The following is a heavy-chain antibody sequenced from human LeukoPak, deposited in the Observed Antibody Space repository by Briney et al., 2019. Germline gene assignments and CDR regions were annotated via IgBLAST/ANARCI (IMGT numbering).Heavy chain of an antibody. D-gene: IGHD3-22*01. CDR1: GGTFSSYA. CDR2: IIPIFGTA. Sequence: SVKVSCKASGGTFSSYAISWVRQAPGQGLEWMGGIIPIFGTANYAQKFQGRVTITTDESTSTAYMELSSLRSEDTAVYYCARIADFVPVNRVYYDSSGHYLAFDIWGQGTMVTVSS. J-gene: IGHJ3*02. CDR3: ARIADFVPVNRVYYDSSGHYLAFDI. V-gene: IGHV1-69*05.